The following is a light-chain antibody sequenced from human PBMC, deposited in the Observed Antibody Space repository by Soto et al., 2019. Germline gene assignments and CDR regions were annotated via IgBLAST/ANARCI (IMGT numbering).Light chain of an antibody. Sequence: EIVLTQSPAALSLSPGERATLSSRASQSFSSYLAWYQQKPGQAPRLLIYDASNRATGIPARFSGSGSGTDFTLTISSLESEDFAVYYCQQRSNWPPTFGQGTKVEF. CDR3: QQRSNWPPT. J-gene: IGKJ1*01. CDR1: QSFSSY. V-gene: IGKV3-11*01. CDR2: DAS.